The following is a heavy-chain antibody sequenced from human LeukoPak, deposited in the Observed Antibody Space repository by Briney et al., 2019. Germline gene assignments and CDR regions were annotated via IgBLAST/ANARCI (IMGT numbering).Heavy chain of an antibody. CDR3: ARGYTPSGGQDGAY. Sequence: PGGSLRLSCAASGFTFSSYEMNWVRQAPGKGLEWVSYISSSGSTIYYADSVKGRFTISRDNAKNSLYLQMNSLRAEDTAVYYCARGYTPSGGQDGAYWGQGTLVTVSS. D-gene: IGHD2-15*01. V-gene: IGHV3-48*03. J-gene: IGHJ4*02. CDR2: ISSSGSTI. CDR1: GFTFSSYE.